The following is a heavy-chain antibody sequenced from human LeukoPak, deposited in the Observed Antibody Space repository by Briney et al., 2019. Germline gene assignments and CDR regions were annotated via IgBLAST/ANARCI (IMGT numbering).Heavy chain of an antibody. V-gene: IGHV1-69*01. CDR2: IIPIFGTA. CDR3: ARGSDCSGGSCYYYYGMDV. D-gene: IGHD2-15*01. Sequence: SVKVSCKASGGTFSSYAISWVRQAPGQGLEWMGGIIPIFGTANYAQKFQGRVTITADESTSTAYMELSSLRSEDTAVYYCARGSDCSGGSCYYYYGMDVWGKGTTVTVSS. J-gene: IGHJ6*04. CDR1: GGTFSSYA.